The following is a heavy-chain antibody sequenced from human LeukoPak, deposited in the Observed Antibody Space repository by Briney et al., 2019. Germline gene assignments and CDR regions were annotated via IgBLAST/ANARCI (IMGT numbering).Heavy chain of an antibody. CDR2: FHPGDSYT. J-gene: IGHJ4*02. D-gene: IGHD6-25*01. CDR1: GYSLNTYW. Sequence: GESLKLSRRTSGYSLNTYWIGWVRQMPGQGLECMGLFHPGDSYTRYSPSFQGQVIISADKSINTAYLQWSGLKASDTAMYYCASLFGTAAVISPLSIRIDYWGQGTLVTVSS. V-gene: IGHV5-51*01. CDR3: ASLFGTAAVISPLSIRIDY.